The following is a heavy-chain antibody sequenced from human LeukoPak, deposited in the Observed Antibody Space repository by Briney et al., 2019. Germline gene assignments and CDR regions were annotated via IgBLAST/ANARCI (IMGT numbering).Heavy chain of an antibody. CDR3: AREAPGIAAAGTTLAFDI. D-gene: IGHD6-13*01. CDR2: IIPILGIA. Sequence: GASVKVSCKASGGTFSSYAISWVRQAPGQGLEWMGRIIPILGIANYAQKFQGRVTITADKSTSTAYMELSSLRSEDTAVYYCAREAPGIAAAGTTLAFDIWGQGTMVTVSS. V-gene: IGHV1-69*04. CDR1: GGTFSSYA. J-gene: IGHJ3*02.